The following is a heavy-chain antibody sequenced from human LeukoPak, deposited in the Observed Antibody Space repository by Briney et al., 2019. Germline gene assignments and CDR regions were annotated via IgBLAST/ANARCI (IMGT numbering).Heavy chain of an antibody. CDR2: IYYSGST. Sequence: SETLSLTCTVSGVSLSSDYWSWIRQPPGKGLEWIGYIYYSGSTNYNPSLKSRVTISADTSKTQFSLKLSSVTAADTAVYYCARVSGYCSSTSCLYTRHFDYWGQGTLVTVSS. V-gene: IGHV4-59*01. CDR3: ARVSGYCSSTSCLYTRHFDY. D-gene: IGHD2-2*01. J-gene: IGHJ4*02. CDR1: GVSLSSDY.